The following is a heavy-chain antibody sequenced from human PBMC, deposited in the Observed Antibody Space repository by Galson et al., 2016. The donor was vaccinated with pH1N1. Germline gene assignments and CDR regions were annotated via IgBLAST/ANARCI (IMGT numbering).Heavy chain of an antibody. D-gene: IGHD3-22*01. V-gene: IGHV3-23*01. CDR1: GFTFSSYA. J-gene: IGHJ4*02. Sequence: SLRLSCAASGFTFSSYAMSWVRQAPGKGLEWVSAISGSGGSTYYADSVKGRFTISRDYSKNTLYLQMNSLRAEDMAVYYCAREDYYDSSGFGYWGQGTLVTVSS. CDR3: AREDYYDSSGFGY. CDR2: ISGSGGST.